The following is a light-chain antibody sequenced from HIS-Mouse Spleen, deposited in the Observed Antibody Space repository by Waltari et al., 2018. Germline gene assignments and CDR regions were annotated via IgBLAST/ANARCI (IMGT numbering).Light chain of an antibody. Sequence: EIVMTQSPATLSVSPGDRATLSCRASQSVSSNLAWYQQKPGQAPRLLIYGASTRATGIPARFSGSGSGTGFTLTISSMQSEDFAVYYCQQYNNWPPRYTFGQGTKLEIK. V-gene: IGKV3-15*01. CDR1: QSVSSN. CDR3: QQYNNWPPRYT. J-gene: IGKJ2*01. CDR2: GAS.